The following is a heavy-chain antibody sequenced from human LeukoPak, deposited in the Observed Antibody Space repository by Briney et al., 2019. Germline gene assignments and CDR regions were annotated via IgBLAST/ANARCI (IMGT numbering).Heavy chain of an antibody. V-gene: IGHV3-66*01. Sequence: PGKGLEWVSVIYSGGSTYYADSVKGRFTISRDNSKNTLYLQMNSLRAEDTAVYYCAGSIDYWGQGTLVTVSS. CDR2: IYSGGST. J-gene: IGHJ4*02. CDR3: AGSIDY. D-gene: IGHD3-10*01.